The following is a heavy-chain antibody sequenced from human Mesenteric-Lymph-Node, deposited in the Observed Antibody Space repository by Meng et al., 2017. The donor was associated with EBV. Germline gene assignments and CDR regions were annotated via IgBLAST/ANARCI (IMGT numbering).Heavy chain of an antibody. Sequence: QEKGAALALSSPTQHLTRTVSCASISSTNSWSGVRKPPETGLEASGLLYHSDTANYNRSRKTRATMSDDKTKNQHTLRLMSVTAADTAVYNFARGTYYSRGLLADWGQGTLVTVSS. V-gene: IGHV4-4*02. CDR2: LYHSDTA. D-gene: IGHD6-19*01. CDR3: ARGTYYSRGLLAD. CDR1: CASISSTNS. J-gene: IGHJ4*02.